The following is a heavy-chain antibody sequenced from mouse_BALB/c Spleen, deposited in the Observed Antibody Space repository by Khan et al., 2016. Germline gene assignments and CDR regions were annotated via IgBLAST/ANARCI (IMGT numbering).Heavy chain of an antibody. CDR2: ISYSGST. Sequence: VQLQESGPGLVKPSQSLSLTCTVTGYSITSDYAWNWIRQFPGNKLEWMGYISYSGSTSYNPSLKSRISITRDTSKNQFFLQLNSVTTEDTATYYCARGRYPAYWGQGTLVTVSA. CDR1: GYSITSDYA. D-gene: IGHD2-14*01. J-gene: IGHJ3*01. V-gene: IGHV3-2*02. CDR3: ARGRYPAY.